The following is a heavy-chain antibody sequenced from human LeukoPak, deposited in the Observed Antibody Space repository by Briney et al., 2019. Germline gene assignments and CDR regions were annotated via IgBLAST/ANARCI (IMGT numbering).Heavy chain of an antibody. Sequence: SVKVSCKASGGTFSRYAISRVRQAPGQGLEWMGGIIPIFGTANYAQKFQGRVTITADESTSTAYMELSSLRSEDTAVYYCARDGYYDSSGYFGAWDYWGQGTLVTVSS. CDR2: IIPIFGTA. CDR1: GGTFSRYA. CDR3: ARDGYYDSSGYFGAWDY. V-gene: IGHV1-69*13. J-gene: IGHJ4*02. D-gene: IGHD3-22*01.